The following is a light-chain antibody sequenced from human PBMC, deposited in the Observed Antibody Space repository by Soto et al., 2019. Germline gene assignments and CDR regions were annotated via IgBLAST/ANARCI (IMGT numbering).Light chain of an antibody. CDR2: EVS. CDR3: SSYTGSSPV. CDR1: SSDVGGYNY. J-gene: IGLJ2*01. V-gene: IGLV2-14*01. Sequence: QSALTQPASVSGSPGQSITISCTGTSSDVGGYNYVSWYQHHPGKAPRLMIYEVSNRPSGVSNRFSGSKSGNTASLTISGLHAEYEADYYCSSYTGSSPVFAGGTKLTVL.